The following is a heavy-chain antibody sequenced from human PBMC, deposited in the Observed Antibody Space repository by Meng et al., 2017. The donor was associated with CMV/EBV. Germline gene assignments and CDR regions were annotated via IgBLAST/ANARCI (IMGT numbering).Heavy chain of an antibody. CDR3: ARVGGYCSSTSCSRGMDV. D-gene: IGHD2-2*01. CDR1: GFTFSSYS. J-gene: IGHJ6*02. CDR2: ISSSSSYI. Sequence: GESLKISCAASGFTFSSYSINWVRQAPGKGLEWVSSISSSSSYIYYADSVKGRFTISRDNAKNSLYLQMNSLRAEDTAVYYCARVGGYCSSTSCSRGMDVWGQGTTVTVSS. V-gene: IGHV3-21*01.